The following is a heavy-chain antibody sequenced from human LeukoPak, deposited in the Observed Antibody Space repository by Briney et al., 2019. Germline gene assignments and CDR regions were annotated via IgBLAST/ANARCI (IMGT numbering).Heavy chain of an antibody. Sequence: GGSLRLSCAASGFTFSNAWMSWVRQAPEKGLEWVSTISHVGGTYYADSVRGRFTISRDDSKNMVYLQMDSLRAEDTAVYYCAKDREYDDSCDYNGWGQGTLVTVSS. CDR2: ISHVGGT. J-gene: IGHJ4*02. V-gene: IGHV3-23*01. D-gene: IGHD3-22*01. CDR3: AKDREYDDSCDYNG. CDR1: GFTFSNAW.